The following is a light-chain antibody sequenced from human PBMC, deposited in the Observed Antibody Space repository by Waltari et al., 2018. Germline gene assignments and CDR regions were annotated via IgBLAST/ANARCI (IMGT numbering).Light chain of an antibody. CDR3: QQSYTLPYT. Sequence: DVQMTQSPPSLSASVGDRVTITCRASQSISGQLNWYQHKTGKGPNLLIYAASSLQNGFPSRFSGTRSGTDFSLTISSLQPEDFATYYCQQSYTLPYTFGQGTKLEI. J-gene: IGKJ2*01. CDR2: AAS. CDR1: QSISGQ. V-gene: IGKV1-39*01.